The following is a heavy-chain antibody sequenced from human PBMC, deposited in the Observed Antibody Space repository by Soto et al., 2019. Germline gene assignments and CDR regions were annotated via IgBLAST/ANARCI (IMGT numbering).Heavy chain of an antibody. CDR3: ARDGVSSSWYGLRGPYYYYYMDG. J-gene: IGHJ6*03. D-gene: IGHD6-13*01. CDR1: GGTFSSYA. V-gene: IGHV1-69*13. CDR2: IIPIFGTA. Sequence: SVKVSCKASGGTFSSYAISWVRQAPGQGLEWMGGIIPIFGTANYAQKFQGRVTITADASTSTAYMELSSLRSDDTAVYYCARDGVSSSWYGLRGPYYYYYMDGWGKGTTVTVSS.